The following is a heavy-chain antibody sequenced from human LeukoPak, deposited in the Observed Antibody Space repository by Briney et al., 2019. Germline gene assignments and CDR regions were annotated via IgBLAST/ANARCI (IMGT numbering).Heavy chain of an antibody. CDR1: GGSISSSSYY. CDR3: ARGEVIRFSQSQNYYYYGMDV. Sequence: SETLSLTCTVSGGSISSSSYYWSWIRQPPGKGLEWIGEINHSGSTNYNPSLKSRVTISVDTSKNQFSLKLSSVTAADTAVYYCARGEVIRFSQSQNYYYYGMDVWGQGTTVTVSS. CDR2: INHSGST. V-gene: IGHV4-39*07. J-gene: IGHJ6*02. D-gene: IGHD3-3*01.